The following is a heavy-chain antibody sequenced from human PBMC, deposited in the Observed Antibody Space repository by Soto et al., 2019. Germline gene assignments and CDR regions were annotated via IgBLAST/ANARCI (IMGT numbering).Heavy chain of an antibody. V-gene: IGHV1-24*01. CDR2: FDPEDGET. D-gene: IGHD5-18*01. CDR3: ATGIQLWLPYYYYYGMDF. J-gene: IGHJ6*02. CDR1: GYTLTELS. Sequence: ASVKVSCKVSGYTLTELSMHWVRQAPGKGLEWMGGFDPEDGETLYAQKFQGRVTMTKDTSTDTAYMELSSLRSEDTAVYYCATGIQLWLPYYYYYGMDFWGQGTTVTVSS.